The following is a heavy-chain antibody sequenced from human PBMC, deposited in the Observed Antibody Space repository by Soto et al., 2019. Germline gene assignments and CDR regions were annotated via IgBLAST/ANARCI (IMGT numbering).Heavy chain of an antibody. Sequence: GGSLRLSCAASGFTFSSYAMSWVRQAPGKGLEWVSAISGSGSSTYYADSVKGRFTISRGNSKNTLYLQMNSLRAEDTAVYYCAKDLYSSSWGYFQHWGQGTLVTVSS. CDR1: GFTFSSYA. D-gene: IGHD6-13*01. V-gene: IGHV3-23*01. CDR3: AKDLYSSSWGYFQH. J-gene: IGHJ1*01. CDR2: ISGSGSST.